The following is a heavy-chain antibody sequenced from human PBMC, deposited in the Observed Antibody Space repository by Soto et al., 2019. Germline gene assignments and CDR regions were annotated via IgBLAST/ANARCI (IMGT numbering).Heavy chain of an antibody. J-gene: IGHJ4*02. Sequence: SVKVSCKASGGTFSSYAISWVRQAPGQGLEWMGGIIPIFGTANYAQKFQGRVTITADESTSTAYMELSSLRSEDTAVYYCVRYTYYYDSSGTAEPYYFDYWGQGTLVTVSS. D-gene: IGHD3-22*01. CDR3: VRYTYYYDSSGTAEPYYFDY. CDR2: IIPIFGTA. V-gene: IGHV1-69*13. CDR1: GGTFSSYA.